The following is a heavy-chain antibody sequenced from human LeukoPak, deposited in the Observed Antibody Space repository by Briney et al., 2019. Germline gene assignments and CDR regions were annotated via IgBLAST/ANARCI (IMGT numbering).Heavy chain of an antibody. V-gene: IGHV5-51*01. CDR2: IYPGDSDT. Sequence: GESLKISCNGSGYSFTSYWIGWVRQMPGKGLEWMGTIYPGDSDTRYSPSFQGQVTISADKSISTAYLQWSSLKASDTAMYYCARLAYCSGGSCYWFDPWGQGTLVTVSS. J-gene: IGHJ5*02. CDR1: GYSFTSYW. CDR3: ARLAYCSGGSCYWFDP. D-gene: IGHD2-15*01.